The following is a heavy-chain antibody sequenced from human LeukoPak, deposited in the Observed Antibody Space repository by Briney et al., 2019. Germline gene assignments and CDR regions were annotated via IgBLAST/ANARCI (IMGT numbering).Heavy chain of an antibody. CDR2: ISGSDGRT. CDR1: GFPFSNYV. Sequence: GGSLRLSCAASGFPFSNYVMSWVRQASGKGLEWVSSISGSDGRTDYADSVKGRFTISRDNSRNTVYLQMNSLSAEDTAVYFCAKVGCRNVACLPDRRDLDHWGQGTLVTVSS. CDR3: AKVGCRNVACLPDRRDLDH. V-gene: IGHV3-23*01. J-gene: IGHJ4*02. D-gene: IGHD5-24*01.